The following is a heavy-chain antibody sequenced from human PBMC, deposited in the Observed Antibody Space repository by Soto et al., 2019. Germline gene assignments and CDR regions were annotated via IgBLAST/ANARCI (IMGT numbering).Heavy chain of an antibody. CDR3: AIPRWELLGGGGGYYYYGMDV. V-gene: IGHV1-2*02. CDR1: GYTFTGYY. Sequence: QVQLVQSGAEVKKPGASVKVSCKASGYTFTGYYMHWVRQAPGQGLEWMGWINPNSGGTNYAQKFQGRGPLTRDTSIGTAYMELSSVRSDDTAVYYCAIPRWELLGGGGGYYYYGMDVWGQGTTVTVSS. CDR2: INPNSGGT. D-gene: IGHD1-26*01. J-gene: IGHJ6*02.